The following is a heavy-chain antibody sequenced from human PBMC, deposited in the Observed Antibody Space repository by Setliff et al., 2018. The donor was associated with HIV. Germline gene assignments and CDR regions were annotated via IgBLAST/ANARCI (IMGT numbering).Heavy chain of an antibody. CDR2: ILDSGST. CDR3: ARVPNWGSAPFAYDV. CDR1: GASISSGGYY. Sequence: KPSETLSLTCTVSGASISSGGYYWNWIRKLPGKGLEWIGYILDSGSTYYNPSLRGRLSMSIDTSANQFSVELTSVTAADTALYFCARVPNWGSAPFAYDVWGLGTMVTVSS. J-gene: IGHJ3*01. D-gene: IGHD7-27*01. V-gene: IGHV4-31*03.